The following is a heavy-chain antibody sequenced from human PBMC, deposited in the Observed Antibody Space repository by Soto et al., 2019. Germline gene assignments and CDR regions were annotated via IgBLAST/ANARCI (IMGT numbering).Heavy chain of an antibody. CDR1: GYTFTSYG. D-gene: IGHD1-1*01. CDR3: ARGRYGDY. J-gene: IGHJ4*02. V-gene: IGHV1-18*01. Sequence: QVHLVQSGAEVKKPGASVKVSCKGSGYTFTSYGITWVRQAPGQGLEWMGWISAHNGNTNYAQKRQGGVTVTRDTSTSTAYMELRSLRSDDTAVYYCARGRYGDYWGQGALVTVSS. CDR2: ISAHNGNT.